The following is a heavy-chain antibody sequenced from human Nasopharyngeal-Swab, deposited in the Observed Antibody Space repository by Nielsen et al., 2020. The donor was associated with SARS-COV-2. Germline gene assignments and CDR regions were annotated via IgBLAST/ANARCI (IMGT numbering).Heavy chain of an antibody. CDR1: GYSFTSYW. J-gene: IGHJ4*02. CDR3: ARHLRYFDY. Sequence: GAALQISCKGSGYSFTSYWIGWVRQMPGKGLEWMGIIYPGDSDTRYSPSFQGQVTISADKSISTAFLQWSILKASDTAMYYCARHLRYFDYWGQGTLVTVSS. CDR2: IYPGDSDT. V-gene: IGHV5-51*01.